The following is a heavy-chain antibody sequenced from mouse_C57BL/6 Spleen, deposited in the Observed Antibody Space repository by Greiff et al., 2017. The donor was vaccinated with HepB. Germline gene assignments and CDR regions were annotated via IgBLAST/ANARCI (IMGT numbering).Heavy chain of an antibody. CDR1: GYTFTDYY. V-gene: IGHV1-26*01. CDR3: AREVTTPFAY. Sequence: VQLQQSGPELVKPGASVKISCKASGYTFTDYYMNWVKQSHGKSLEWIGDINPNNGGTSYNQKFKGKATLTVDKSSSTAYMELRSLTSEDSAVYYCAREVTTPFAYWGQGTLVTVSA. J-gene: IGHJ3*01. CDR2: INPNNGGT. D-gene: IGHD2-3*01.